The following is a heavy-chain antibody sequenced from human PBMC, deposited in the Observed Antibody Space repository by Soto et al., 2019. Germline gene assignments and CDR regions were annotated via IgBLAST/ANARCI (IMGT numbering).Heavy chain of an antibody. D-gene: IGHD3-3*01. V-gene: IGHV4-61*01. Sequence: XGTLSLTCTVSGGSVSSGSYYWSWIRQPPGKGLGWIGYIYYSGSTNYNPSLKSRVTISVDTSKNQFSLKLSSVTAADTAVYYCAREAHDFWSGYSPAFDYWGQGTLVTVSS. CDR2: IYYSGST. J-gene: IGHJ4*02. CDR1: GGSVSSGSYY. CDR3: AREAHDFWSGYSPAFDY.